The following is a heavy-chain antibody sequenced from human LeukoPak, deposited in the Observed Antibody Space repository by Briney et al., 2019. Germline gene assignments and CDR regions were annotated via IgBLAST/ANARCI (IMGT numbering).Heavy chain of an antibody. Sequence: GGSLRLSCAATGFSFRGYWMKWVRQAPGKGLEWLAIIKQDGSEKHYKGSVEGRFTISRDNAQNSLHLQMNSLRAEDTAVYYCAGGSGYLITSWGQGTLVTVSS. CDR3: AGGSGYLITS. CDR1: GFSFRGYW. D-gene: IGHD3-9*01. J-gene: IGHJ5*02. V-gene: IGHV3-7*01. CDR2: IKQDGSEK.